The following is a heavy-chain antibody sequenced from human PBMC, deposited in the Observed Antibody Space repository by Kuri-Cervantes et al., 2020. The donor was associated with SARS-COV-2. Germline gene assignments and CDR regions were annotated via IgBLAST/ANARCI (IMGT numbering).Heavy chain of an antibody. V-gene: IGHV3-21*01. D-gene: IGHD3-22*01. CDR2: ISSSSSYI. Sequence: GGSLRLSCAASGFTFSSYSMNWVRQAPGKGLEWVSSISSSSSYIYYADSVKGRFTISRDNAKNSLYLQVNSLRAEDTAVYYCAKIPFYDSSGYYSNYWGQGTLVTVSS. CDR3: AKIPFYDSSGYYSNY. CDR1: GFTFSSYS. J-gene: IGHJ4*02.